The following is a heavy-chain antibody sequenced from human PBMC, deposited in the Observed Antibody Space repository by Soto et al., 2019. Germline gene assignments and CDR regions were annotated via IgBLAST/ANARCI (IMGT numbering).Heavy chain of an antibody. J-gene: IGHJ4*02. Sequence: ASVKVSCKASGYTLTSYAMHWVRQAPGQGLEWMGWISGYNAKTKYAQKFQGRVSLTTDESTTTAYMELRSLISDDTAIYYCVRDHYYDNSGPLDYWGQGTLVTVSS. CDR1: GYTLTSYA. D-gene: IGHD3-22*01. CDR3: VRDHYYDNSGPLDY. CDR2: ISGYNAKT. V-gene: IGHV1-18*01.